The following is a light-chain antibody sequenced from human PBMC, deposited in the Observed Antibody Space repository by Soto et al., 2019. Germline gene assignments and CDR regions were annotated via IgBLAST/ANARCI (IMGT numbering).Light chain of an antibody. CDR2: DVS. V-gene: IGLV2-11*01. CDR1: SSDVGGYNY. J-gene: IGLJ2*01. CDR3: CSYAGSYTLV. Sequence: QSALTQPASVSGPPGQSIVISCTGTSSDVGGYNYVSWYQQHPGKAPKLMIYDVSKRPSGVPDRFSGSKSGNTASLTISGLQAEDEADYYCCSYAGSYTLVFGGGTKLTVL.